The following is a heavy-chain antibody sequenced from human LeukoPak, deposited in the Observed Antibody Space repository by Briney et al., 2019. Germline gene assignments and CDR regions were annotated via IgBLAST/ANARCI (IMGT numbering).Heavy chain of an antibody. D-gene: IGHD6-13*01. CDR3: AKDRVAAARDFQH. CDR2: IRYDGSNK. V-gene: IGHV3-30*02. Sequence: PGGSLRLSCAASGFTFSSYGMHWVRQAPGKGLEWVAFIRYDGSNKYYADSVEGRFTISRDNSKNTLYLQMNSLRAEDTAVYYCAKDRVAAARDFQHWGQGTLVTVSS. J-gene: IGHJ1*01. CDR1: GFTFSSYG.